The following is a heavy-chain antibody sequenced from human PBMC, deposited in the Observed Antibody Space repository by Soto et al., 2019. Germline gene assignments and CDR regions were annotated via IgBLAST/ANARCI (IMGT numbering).Heavy chain of an antibody. CDR3: AREELGYCSGGSCYPHYYYGMDV. CDR1: GYTFTSYG. D-gene: IGHD2-15*01. V-gene: IGHV1-18*01. J-gene: IGHJ6*02. CDR2: ISAYNGNT. Sequence: ASVKVSCKASGYTFTSYGISWVRRAPGQGLEWMGWISAYNGNTNYAQKLQGRVTMTTDTSTSTAYMELRSLRSDDTAVYYCAREELGYCSGGSCYPHYYYGMDVWGQGTTVTVSS.